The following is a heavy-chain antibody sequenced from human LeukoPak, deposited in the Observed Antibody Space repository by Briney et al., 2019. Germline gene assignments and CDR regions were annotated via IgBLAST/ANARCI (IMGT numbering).Heavy chain of an antibody. D-gene: IGHD3-22*01. Sequence: ASVKVSCKASGYTFTSYYMHWVRQAPGQGLEWMGIINPSGGSTSYAQKFQGRVTMTRDTSTSTVYMELSSLRSEDRAVYYCARFFVYYYDSSCYYYYFDYWGQGTLVTVSS. V-gene: IGHV1-46*01. J-gene: IGHJ4*02. CDR3: ARFFVYYYDSSCYYYYFDY. CDR1: GYTFTSYY. CDR2: INPSGGST.